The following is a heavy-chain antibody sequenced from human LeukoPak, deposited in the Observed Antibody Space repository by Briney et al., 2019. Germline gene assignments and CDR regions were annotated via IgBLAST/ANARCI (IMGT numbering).Heavy chain of an antibody. J-gene: IGHJ4*02. V-gene: IGHV4-59*01. Sequence: SETLSLTCTVSGGSISSYYWSWIRQPPGKGLEWIGYIYYSGSTNYNPSLKSRVTLSVDTSKNQFSLKLSSVTAADTAVYYCAREYGDDSSGYSHFDYWGQGTLVTISS. CDR3: AREYGDDSSGYSHFDY. CDR2: IYYSGST. CDR1: GGSISSYY. D-gene: IGHD3-22*01.